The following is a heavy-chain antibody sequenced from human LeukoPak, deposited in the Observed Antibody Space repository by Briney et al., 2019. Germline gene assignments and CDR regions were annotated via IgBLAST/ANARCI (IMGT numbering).Heavy chain of an antibody. J-gene: IGHJ3*02. CDR1: GFTFSNYD. CDR2: IRSSDDTT. D-gene: IGHD6-13*01. Sequence: PGGSLRLSCAASGFTFSNYDMSGVRQAPGKGLEWVSGIRSSDDTTYYADSVKGRFTISRDNSKNTLYLQMNSLRVEDTAVYYCAKSFRAAAGTGAFDIWGQGKMVTVSS. CDR3: AKSFRAAAGTGAFDI. V-gene: IGHV3-23*01.